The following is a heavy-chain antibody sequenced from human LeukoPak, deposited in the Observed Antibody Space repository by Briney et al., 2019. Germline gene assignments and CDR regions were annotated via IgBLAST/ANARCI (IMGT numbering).Heavy chain of an antibody. CDR3: AESGGYSYGSLDY. V-gene: IGHV3-7*01. CDR2: IKQDGSEK. D-gene: IGHD5-18*01. CDR1: GFTFSSYW. Sequence: GGSLRLSCAASGFTFSSYWMSWVRQAPGKGLEWVANIKQDGSEKYYADSVKGRFTISRDNSKNTLYLQMNSLRAEDTAVYYCAESGGYSYGSLDYWGQGTLVTVSS. J-gene: IGHJ4*02.